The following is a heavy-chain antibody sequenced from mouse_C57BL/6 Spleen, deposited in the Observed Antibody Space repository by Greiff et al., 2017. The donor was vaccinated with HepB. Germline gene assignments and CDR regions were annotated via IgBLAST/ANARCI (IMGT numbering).Heavy chain of an antibody. CDR3: AREWIYYYGSLWYFDV. Sequence: EVQLVESEGGLVQPGSSMKLSCTASGFTFSDYYMAWVRQVPEKGLEWVANINYDGSSTYYMDSLKSRFIISRDNAKNILYLQMSSLKSEDTATYYCAREWIYYYGSLWYFDVWGTGTTVTVSS. J-gene: IGHJ1*03. V-gene: IGHV5-16*01. D-gene: IGHD1-1*01. CDR1: GFTFSDYY. CDR2: INYDGSST.